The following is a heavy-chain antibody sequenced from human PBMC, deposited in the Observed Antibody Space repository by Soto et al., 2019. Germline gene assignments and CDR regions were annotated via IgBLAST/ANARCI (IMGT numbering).Heavy chain of an antibody. J-gene: IGHJ4*02. CDR1: GGTFGSYV. Sequence: QVQLVQSGAEVKEPGSSVKVSCKASGGTFGSYVFSWVRQAPGQGLEWMGGIIPALGVTNYAQKFQGRVTITADQSTTTAYMELSSLRSEDTAVYYCATNYDYGGDWGQGTLVTVSS. CDR3: ATNYDYGGD. CDR2: IIPALGVT. D-gene: IGHD4-17*01. V-gene: IGHV1-69*09.